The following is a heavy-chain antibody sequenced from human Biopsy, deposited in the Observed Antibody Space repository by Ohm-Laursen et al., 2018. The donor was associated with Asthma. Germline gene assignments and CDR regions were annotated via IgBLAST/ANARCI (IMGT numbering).Heavy chain of an antibody. D-gene: IGHD3-22*01. V-gene: IGHV4-31*03. CDR3: ARSPRRSGSYFVDY. CDR2: IHHSGTS. Sequence: TLSLPCTVSGDSITSGGCCWNWIRQHPGKGLEWIGYIHHSGTSYFNPSLKSRVSFSRDTSKNQFSLRLSSVTAADTAMYYCARSPRRSGSYFVDYWGQGTLVTVSS. CDR1: GDSITSGGCC. J-gene: IGHJ4*02.